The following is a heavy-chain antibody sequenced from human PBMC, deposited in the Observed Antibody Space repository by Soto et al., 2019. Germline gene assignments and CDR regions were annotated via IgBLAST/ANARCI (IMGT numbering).Heavy chain of an antibody. D-gene: IGHD3-22*01. CDR1: GDSITSYY. Sequence: TLSLTCTVSGDSITSYYWSWIRQPPGKGLEWIGYIYYSGSTNYNPSLKSRVTISVDTSKNQFSLKLSSVTAADTAVYYCARSRGGYFDYWGQGTLVTVSS. CDR3: ARSRGGYFDY. V-gene: IGHV4-59*01. CDR2: IYYSGST. J-gene: IGHJ4*02.